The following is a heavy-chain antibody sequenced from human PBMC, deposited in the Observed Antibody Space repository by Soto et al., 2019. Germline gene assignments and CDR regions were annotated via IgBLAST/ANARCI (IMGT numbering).Heavy chain of an antibody. D-gene: IGHD3-3*01. J-gene: IGHJ3*02. Sequence: SQTLSLTCAISGDSVSSNSAAWNWIRQSPSRGLEWLGRTYYRSKWYNDYAVSVKSRITINPDTSKNQFSLQLNSVTPEDTAVYYCARDPAPDYDFWSGYYRSDAFDIWGQGTMVTVSS. CDR3: ARDPAPDYDFWSGYYRSDAFDI. CDR2: TYYRSKWYN. V-gene: IGHV6-1*01. CDR1: GDSVSSNSAA.